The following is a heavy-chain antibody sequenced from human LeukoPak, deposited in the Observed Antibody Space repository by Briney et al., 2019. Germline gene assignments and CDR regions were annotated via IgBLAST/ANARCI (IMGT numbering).Heavy chain of an antibody. CDR2: IWYDGSNK. CDR3: ARPRRDGYNSYYYYYGRDV. D-gene: IGHD5-24*01. V-gene: IGHV3-33*01. CDR1: GFTFSSYG. J-gene: IGHJ6*02. Sequence: GGPLRLSCAASGFTFSSYGMHWVRQAPGKGLEWVAVIWYDGSNKYYADSVKGRFTISRDNSKNTLYLQMNSLRAEDTAVYYCARPRRDGYNSYYYYYGRDVWGQGTTVTVSS.